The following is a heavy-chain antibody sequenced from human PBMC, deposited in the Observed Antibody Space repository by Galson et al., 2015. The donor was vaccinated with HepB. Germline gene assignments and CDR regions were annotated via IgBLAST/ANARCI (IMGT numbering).Heavy chain of an antibody. Sequence: SLRLSCAASGFTFSSYAMSWVRQAPRKGLEWVSAISGSDAKTYYADSMKGRFTISRDNSKNTVSLQMNSLRAEDKAVYYCAKWGVWGVFEYWGQGILVTVSS. CDR1: GFTFSSYA. V-gene: IGHV3-23*01. D-gene: IGHD3-16*01. J-gene: IGHJ4*02. CDR3: AKWGVWGVFEY. CDR2: ISGSDAKT.